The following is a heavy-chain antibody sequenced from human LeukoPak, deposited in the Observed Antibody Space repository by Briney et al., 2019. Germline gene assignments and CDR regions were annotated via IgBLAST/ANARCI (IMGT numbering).Heavy chain of an antibody. Sequence: SEALSLTCTVSGGSISSYYWSWIRQPPGKGLEWIGYIYYSGSTNYNPSLKSRVTISVDTSKNQFSLKLSSVTAAGTAVYYCARGAPGYCSSTTSPLDYWGQRTLVTVCS. CDR2: IYYSGST. D-gene: IGHD2-2*01. CDR1: GGSISSYY. J-gene: IGHJ4*02. V-gene: IGHV4-59*01. CDR3: ARGAPGYCSSTTSPLDY.